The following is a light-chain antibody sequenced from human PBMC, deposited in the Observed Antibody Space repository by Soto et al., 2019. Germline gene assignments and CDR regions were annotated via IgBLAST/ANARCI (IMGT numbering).Light chain of an antibody. CDR1: SSDVGSYKY. CDR2: EVT. CDR3: SSYTSSSTVV. J-gene: IGLJ2*01. Sequence: QSALTQPASVSGSPGQSITISCTGTSSDVGSYKYVSWYQQHPGKAPNLMIYEVTNRPSGVSNRFSGSKSGNTASLTISGLQAEDEADYYCSSYTSSSTVVFGGGTKLTVL. V-gene: IGLV2-14*01.